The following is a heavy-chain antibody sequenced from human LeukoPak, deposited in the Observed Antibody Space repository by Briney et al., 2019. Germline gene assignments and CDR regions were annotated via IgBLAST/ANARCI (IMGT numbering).Heavy chain of an antibody. V-gene: IGHV3-48*04. CDR2: ISSSGSTI. CDR1: GFTFSSYG. Sequence: GGSLRLSCAASGFTFSSYGMSWVRQAPGKGLEWVSYISSSGSTIYYADSVKGRFTISRDNAKNSLYLQMNSLRAEDTAVYYCARWGYYYGSGSYDYFDYWGQGTLVTVSS. CDR3: ARWGYYYGSGSYDYFDY. D-gene: IGHD3-10*01. J-gene: IGHJ4*02.